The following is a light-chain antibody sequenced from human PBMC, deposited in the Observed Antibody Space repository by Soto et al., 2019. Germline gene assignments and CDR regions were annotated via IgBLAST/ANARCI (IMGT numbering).Light chain of an antibody. Sequence: EIVLTQSPGTLSLSPGERATLSCRASQSVSSSYLAWYQQKPGQAPRLLIYGASSRAPGIPDRFSGSGSGTDFTLTISRLEPEDCAVYYCQQYDSSPLTFGGGTKVEIK. V-gene: IGKV3-20*01. CDR3: QQYDSSPLT. J-gene: IGKJ4*01. CDR2: GAS. CDR1: QSVSSSY.